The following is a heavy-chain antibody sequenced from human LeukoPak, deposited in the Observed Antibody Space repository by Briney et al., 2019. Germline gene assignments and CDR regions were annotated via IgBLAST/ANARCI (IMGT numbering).Heavy chain of an antibody. CDR2: ISYDGSNK. CDR3: ARDHRFDY. J-gene: IGHJ4*02. Sequence: GGSLRLSCAASGFTFSSYAMHWVRQAPGKGLEWVAVISYDGSNKYYADSVKGRFTTSRDNSKNTLYLQMNSLRAEDTAVYYCARDHRFDYWGQGTLVTVSS. CDR1: GFTFSSYA. V-gene: IGHV3-30*04.